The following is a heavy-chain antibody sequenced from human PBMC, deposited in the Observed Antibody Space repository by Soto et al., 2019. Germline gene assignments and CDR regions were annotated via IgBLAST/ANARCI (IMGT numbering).Heavy chain of an antibody. D-gene: IGHD2-2*01. CDR3: ARDESDVVVPAALTYIAFDI. J-gene: IGHJ3*02. V-gene: IGHV1-18*01. CDR1: GYTFTSYG. CDR2: ISAYNGNT. Sequence: ASVKVSCKASGYTFTSYGISWVRQAPGQGLEWMGWISAYNGNTNYAQKLQGRVTMTTDTSTSTAYMELRSLRSDDTAVYYCARDESDVVVPAALTYIAFDIWGQGTMVTVSS.